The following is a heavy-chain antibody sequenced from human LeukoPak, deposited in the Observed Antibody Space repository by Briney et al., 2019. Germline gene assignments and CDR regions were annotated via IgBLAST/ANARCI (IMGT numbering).Heavy chain of an antibody. Sequence: PSETLSLTCTVSGGSISSYYWSWIRQPAGKGLEWIGRIYTSGSTNYNPSLKSRVIISVDTSKNQFSLNLSSVTAADTAVYYCAREWRSNWRGNWFDPWGQGTLVTVSS. CDR3: AREWRSNWRGNWFDP. CDR2: IYTSGST. V-gene: IGHV4-4*07. CDR1: GGSISSYY. D-gene: IGHD1-20*01. J-gene: IGHJ5*02.